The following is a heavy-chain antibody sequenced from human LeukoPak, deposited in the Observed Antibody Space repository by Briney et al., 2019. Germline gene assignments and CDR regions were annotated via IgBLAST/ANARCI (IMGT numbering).Heavy chain of an antibody. CDR2: IKPDGSEK. CDR1: GFTFSSYA. CDR3: ARARYCSSNSCYDDY. J-gene: IGHJ4*02. V-gene: IGHV3-7*01. D-gene: IGHD2-2*01. Sequence: GGSLRPSCAASGFTFSSYAMSWVRQAPGKGLEWVANIKPDGSEKYYVDSVKGRFTISRDNAKNSLYLQMNSLRVEDTAVYYCARARYCSSNSCYDDYWGQGTLVTVSS.